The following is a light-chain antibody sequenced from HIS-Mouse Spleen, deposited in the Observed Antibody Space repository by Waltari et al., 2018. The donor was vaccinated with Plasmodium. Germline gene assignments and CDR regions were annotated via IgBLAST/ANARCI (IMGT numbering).Light chain of an antibody. Sequence: DIQMTQSPSSLSASVGDRVPITCQASQDISNYLNWYQQKPGKAPKLLIYDASNLETGVPSRFSGSGSGTDFTFTISSLQSEDFAVYYCQQYNNWSFTFGPGTKVDIK. J-gene: IGKJ3*01. CDR1: QDISNY. V-gene: IGKV1-33*01. CDR2: DAS. CDR3: QQYNNWSFT.